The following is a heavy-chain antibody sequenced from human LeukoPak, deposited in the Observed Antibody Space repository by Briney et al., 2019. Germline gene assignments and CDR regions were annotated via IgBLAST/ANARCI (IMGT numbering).Heavy chain of an antibody. J-gene: IGHJ4*02. Sequence: GGSLRLSCAASGITFSSYNMNWVRQAPGKGLEWVSSISSSSYIYYADSVKGRFTISRDNAKNSLYLQMNSLRAEDTAVYYCGTRGYSEYYFDYWGQGTLVTVSS. V-gene: IGHV3-21*01. CDR1: GITFSSYN. D-gene: IGHD3-22*01. CDR3: GTRGYSEYYFDY. CDR2: ISSSSYI.